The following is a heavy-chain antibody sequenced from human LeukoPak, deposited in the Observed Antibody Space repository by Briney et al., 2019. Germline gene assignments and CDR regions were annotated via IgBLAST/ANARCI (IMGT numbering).Heavy chain of an antibody. V-gene: IGHV3-30*02. D-gene: IGHD5-24*01. CDR3: AKVEMSTSPGGIDY. CDR2: IRFDGTNK. Sequence: QPGGSLRLSCAASGFTFSNFGIHWVRQAPGKGLEWVTFIRFDGTNKYYADSVKGRFTISRDNSKNTLYLQMNSLRVEDTAMYYCAKVEMSTSPGGIDYWGQGTLVTVSS. J-gene: IGHJ4*02. CDR1: GFTFSNFG.